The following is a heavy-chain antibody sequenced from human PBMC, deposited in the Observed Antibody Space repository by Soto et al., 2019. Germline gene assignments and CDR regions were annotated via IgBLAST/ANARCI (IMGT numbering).Heavy chain of an antibody. CDR1: GYTFTSYG. Sequence: ASVKVSCKASGYTFTSYGISWVRQAPGQGLEWMGWISAYNGNTNYAQKLQGRVTMTTDTSTSTAYMELRSLRSDDTAVYYCARVVSTMVRGVIITDGMDVWGQGTTVTVSS. D-gene: IGHD3-10*01. J-gene: IGHJ6*02. V-gene: IGHV1-18*04. CDR2: ISAYNGNT. CDR3: ARVVSTMVRGVIITDGMDV.